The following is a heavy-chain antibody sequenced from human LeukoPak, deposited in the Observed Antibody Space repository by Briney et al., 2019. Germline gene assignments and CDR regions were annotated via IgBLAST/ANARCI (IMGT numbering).Heavy chain of an antibody. D-gene: IGHD1-26*01. CDR2: IYHSGST. Sequence: SETLSLTCTVSGGSISSGGYYWSWIRQHPGKGLEWIGYIYHSGSTYYNPSLKSRVTISVDRSKNQFSLKLSSMTAADTAVYYCARGSYSGSYYFDYWGQGTLVTVSS. CDR3: ARGSYSGSYYFDY. J-gene: IGHJ4*02. V-gene: IGHV4-30-2*01. CDR1: GGSISSGGYY.